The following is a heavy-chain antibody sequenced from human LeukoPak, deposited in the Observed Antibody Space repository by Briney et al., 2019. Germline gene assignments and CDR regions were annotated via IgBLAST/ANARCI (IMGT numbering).Heavy chain of an antibody. V-gene: IGHV1-2*02. J-gene: IGHJ4*02. CDR1: GYTFTDYY. Sequence: ASVKVSCKASGYTFTDYYMHWVRQAPGQGLEWMGWINPNSGGTNFPQKFQGRVTMTRDTSISTAYMELTRLRSDDTAVYYCARDGNFDNWGQGTLVTVST. CDR2: INPNSGGT. CDR3: ARDGNFDN. D-gene: IGHD4-23*01.